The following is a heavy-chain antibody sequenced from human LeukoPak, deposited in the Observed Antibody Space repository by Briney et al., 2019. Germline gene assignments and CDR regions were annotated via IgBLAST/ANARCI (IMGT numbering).Heavy chain of an antibody. V-gene: IGHV4-59*01. Sequence: PSETLSLTCTVSGDSFSSYHWSWLRQPPGKGLEWIGYISSGGRTSYNPSLQSRVTISVDTSKNQFSLKLSSVTAADTAVYYCARVGRGDHTWGSYYCDHWGQGTLASVSS. D-gene: IGHD3-16*01. CDR3: ARVGRGDHTWGSYYCDH. CDR1: GDSFSSYH. J-gene: IGHJ4*02. CDR2: ISSGGRT.